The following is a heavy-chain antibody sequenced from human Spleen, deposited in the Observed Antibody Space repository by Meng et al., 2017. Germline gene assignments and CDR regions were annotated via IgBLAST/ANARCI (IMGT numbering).Heavy chain of an antibody. D-gene: IGHD1/OR15-1a*01. Sequence: QVQLQESGPGLVKPSETLSLTCAVSGASISSSDSYWGWIRQSPGKGLEWIGSIGHSGFTYYTPSLESRVTVSVDTSRSQFSLELTSVTAADTAVYYCVRSRAWVRTGFDPWGQGTLVTVSS. CDR3: VRSRAWVRTGFDP. CDR2: IGHSGFT. J-gene: IGHJ5*02. V-gene: IGHV4-39*01. CDR1: GASISSSDSY.